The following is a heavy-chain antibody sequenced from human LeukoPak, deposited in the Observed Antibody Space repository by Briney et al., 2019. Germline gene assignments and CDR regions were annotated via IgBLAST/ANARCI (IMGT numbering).Heavy chain of an antibody. J-gene: IGHJ4*02. V-gene: IGHV1-18*01. CDR1: GYTFTSYG. Sequence: ASVKVSCKASGYTFTSYGISWVRQAPGQGLEWMGWVSAYHGNTNYAQKLQGRVTMTTDTSTSTAYMELRSLRSEDTAVYYCARESGARGGPLDFDYWGQGTLVTVSS. D-gene: IGHD1-26*01. CDR3: ARESGARGGPLDFDY. CDR2: VSAYHGNT.